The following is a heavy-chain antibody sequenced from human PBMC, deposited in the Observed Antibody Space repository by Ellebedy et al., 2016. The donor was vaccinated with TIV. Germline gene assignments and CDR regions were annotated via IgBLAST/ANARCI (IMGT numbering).Heavy chain of an antibody. D-gene: IGHD3/OR15-3a*01. CDR2: IFDTGST. J-gene: IGHJ2*01. V-gene: IGHV4-39*01. CDR1: GGSISGSSYY. CDR3: ARSLMIFSFDKCYFDF. Sequence: SETLSLTCTVSGGSISGSSYYWGWIRQPPGKGLEWIGNIFDTGSTYYNPSLKRRVLISVDTSKNQFSLKLSSVTAADTAVYYCARSLMIFSFDKCYFDFWGRGTLVTVSS.